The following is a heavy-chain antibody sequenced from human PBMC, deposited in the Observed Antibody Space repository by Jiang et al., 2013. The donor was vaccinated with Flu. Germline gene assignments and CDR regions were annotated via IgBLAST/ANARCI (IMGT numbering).Heavy chain of an antibody. CDR1: VGPSVVTT. D-gene: IGHD6-19*01. V-gene: IGHV4-34*01. J-gene: IGHJ6*03. CDR3: ARGGAAVAGSHYYYYYMDV. Sequence: TLSLTCAVYVGPSVVTTGAGSASPHGKGLEWIGEINHSGSTNYNPSLKSRVTISVDTSKNQFSLKLSSVTAADTAVYYCARGGAAVAGSHYYYYYMDVWGKGTTVTVSS. CDR2: INHSGST.